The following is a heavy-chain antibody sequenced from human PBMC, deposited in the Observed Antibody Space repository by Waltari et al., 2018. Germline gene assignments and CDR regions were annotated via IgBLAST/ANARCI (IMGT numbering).Heavy chain of an antibody. CDR1: GGTFSSYA. J-gene: IGHJ4*02. V-gene: IGHV1-69*05. CDR2: IIPILGTA. CDR3: ARGPGRDGYPINY. Sequence: QVQLVQSGAEVKKPGSSLKVSFKASGGTFSSYAISWVRPAPGQGLEWMGGIIPILGTANYAQKCQGRVTITTDESTSTAYMELSSLRSEDTAVYYCARGPGRDGYPINYWGQGTLVTVSS. D-gene: IGHD5-12*01.